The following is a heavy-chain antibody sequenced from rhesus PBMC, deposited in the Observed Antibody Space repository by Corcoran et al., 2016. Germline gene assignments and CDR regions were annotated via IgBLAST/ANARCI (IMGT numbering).Heavy chain of an antibody. CDR1: GGSISGYC. Sequence: QLQLQESGPGLVKPSETLSLTCAVSGGSISGYCWCWIRQPPVKGLEGIGSIDSSGSTDYDPSLKSRVTISRDTAKNQFSLKLSSVTAADTAVYYCAREYCSGIYCYKDAFDFWGQGLRVTVSS. CDR3: AREYCSGIYCYKDAFDF. V-gene: IGHV4-165*01. D-gene: IGHD2-27*01. CDR2: IDSSGST. J-gene: IGHJ3*01.